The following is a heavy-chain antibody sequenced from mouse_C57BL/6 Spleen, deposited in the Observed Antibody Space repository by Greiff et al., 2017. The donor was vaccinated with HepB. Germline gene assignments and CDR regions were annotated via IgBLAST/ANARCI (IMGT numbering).Heavy chain of an antibody. V-gene: IGHV1-82*01. CDR1: GYAFSSSW. Sequence: QVQLQQSGPELVKPGASVKISCKASGYAFSSSWMNWVKQRPGKGLEWIGRIYPGDGDTNYNGKFKGKATLTADKSSSTAYMQLSSLPSEDSAVYICARSKGSPDYWGKGTTLTVSS. D-gene: IGHD1-1*02. CDR2: IYPGDGDT. CDR3: ARSKGSPDY. J-gene: IGHJ2*01.